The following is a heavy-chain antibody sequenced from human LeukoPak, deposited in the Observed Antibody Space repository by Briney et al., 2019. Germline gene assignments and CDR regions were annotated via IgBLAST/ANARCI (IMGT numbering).Heavy chain of an antibody. CDR3: TRDPGTIPPYYFDY. D-gene: IGHD3-10*01. V-gene: IGHV4-4*02. CDR2: IYRSGST. Sequence: SETLSLTCAVSGDPISSNKWWSWVRQPPGKGLEWLGEIYRSGSTNYNPSLNSRLTISLDKSKNQFSLNVSSVTAADTAVYYCTRDPGTIPPYYFDYWGQGILVTVSS. J-gene: IGHJ4*02. CDR1: GDPISSNKW.